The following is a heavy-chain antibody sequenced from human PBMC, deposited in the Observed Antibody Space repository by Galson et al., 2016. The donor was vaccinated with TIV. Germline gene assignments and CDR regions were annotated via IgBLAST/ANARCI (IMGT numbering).Heavy chain of an antibody. CDR2: ITTTVPNT. Sequence: SLRLSCAASGFTFRSYTMNWVRQAPGKGLEWVSAITTTVPNTYYADSLKGRFTISRDNAKNSLFLQMNSLRAEDTALYFCAKFAMLGKIAIHFDYWGQGTLLTVSS. D-gene: IGHD2-2*01. V-gene: IGHV3-21*04. CDR3: AKFAMLGKIAIHFDY. J-gene: IGHJ4*02. CDR1: GFTFRSYT.